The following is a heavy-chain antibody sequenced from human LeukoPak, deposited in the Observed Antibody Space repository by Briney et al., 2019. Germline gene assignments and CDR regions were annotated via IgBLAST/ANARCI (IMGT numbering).Heavy chain of an antibody. CDR3: ATTHEAYCSSTSCYSYFDY. CDR1: GFTFSSYG. Sequence: GGSLRLSCAASGFTFSSYGMHWVRQAPGKGLEWVAFIRYDGSNKYYADSVKGRFTISRDNSKNTLYLQMNSLRAEDTAVYYCATTHEAYCSSTSCYSYFDYWGQGTLVTVSS. J-gene: IGHJ4*02. V-gene: IGHV3-30*02. D-gene: IGHD2-2*02. CDR2: IRYDGSNK.